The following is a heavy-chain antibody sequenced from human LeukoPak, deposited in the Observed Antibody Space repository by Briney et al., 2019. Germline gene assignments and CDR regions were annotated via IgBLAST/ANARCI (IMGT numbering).Heavy chain of an antibody. CDR3: AKRGVVIRGLLVIGYHQEAYHYDF. CDR1: GISLSNYA. V-gene: IGHV3-23*01. J-gene: IGHJ4*02. CDR2: ISERGGST. D-gene: IGHD2/OR15-2a*01. Sequence: GGSLRLSCVVSGISLSNYAMTWVRQAPGKGLEWVSYISERGGSTTYADSVKGRFTISRDNSLDTLYLQMNNLRAEDTAVYFCAKRGVVIRGLLVIGYHQEAYHYDFWGQGVLVSVS.